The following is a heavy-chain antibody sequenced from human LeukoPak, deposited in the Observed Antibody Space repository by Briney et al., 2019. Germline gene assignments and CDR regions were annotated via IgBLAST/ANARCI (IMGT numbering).Heavy chain of an antibody. CDR2: INHGGST. Sequence: PSETLSLTCAVYGGSFSGDFWSWIRQSPGKGLEWIGEINHGGSTTYNPSLQSRVTMSVDTSKNQFTLKLSSVTAADTAVYYCARRPAARYYYYYYMDVWGKGTTVTISS. CDR3: ARRPAARYYYYYYMDV. CDR1: GGSFSGDF. J-gene: IGHJ6*03. D-gene: IGHD2-2*01. V-gene: IGHV4-34*01.